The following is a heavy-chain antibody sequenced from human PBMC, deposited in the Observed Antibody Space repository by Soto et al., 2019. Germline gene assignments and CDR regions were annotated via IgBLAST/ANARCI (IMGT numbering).Heavy chain of an antibody. J-gene: IGHJ4*02. CDR3: ARDLSSGSSWYYFDY. CDR1: GFTFNRYG. CDR2: IWHDGTNK. Sequence: GGSLRLSCTASGFTFNRYGMHWVRQAPGKGLEWVALIWHDGTNKCYADSVKGRFTISRDNSNNTLYLQMNSLRAEDTAVYYCARDLSSGSSWYYFDYWGQGTLVTVSS. V-gene: IGHV3-33*01. D-gene: IGHD6-13*01.